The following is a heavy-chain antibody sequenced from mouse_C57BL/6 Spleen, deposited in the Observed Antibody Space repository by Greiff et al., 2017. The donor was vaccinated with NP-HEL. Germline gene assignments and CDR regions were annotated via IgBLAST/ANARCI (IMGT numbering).Heavy chain of an antibody. CDR1: GFTFSDYG. CDR3: ARHYGSRYYFDY. CDR2: ISSGSSTI. Sequence: VQLKESGGGLVKPGGSLKLSCAASGFTFSDYGMHWVRQAPEKGLEWVAYISSGSSTIYYADTVKGRFTISRDNAKNTLFLQMTSLRSEDTAMYYCARHYGSRYYFDYWGQGTTLTVSS. D-gene: IGHD1-1*01. V-gene: IGHV5-17*01. J-gene: IGHJ2*01.